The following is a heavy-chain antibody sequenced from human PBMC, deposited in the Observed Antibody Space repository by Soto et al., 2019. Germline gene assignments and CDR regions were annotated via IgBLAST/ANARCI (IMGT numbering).Heavy chain of an antibody. CDR2: IFYRGST. D-gene: IGHD3-3*01. CDR1: GGSISRYY. CDR3: ARGPGLDFWSGYYSAGWFDP. V-gene: IGHV4-59*01. J-gene: IGHJ5*02. Sequence: PSETLSLTCTVSGGSISRYYWSWIRQPPGKGLEWIRYIFYRGSTNYNPSLKSRVTISVDTSKNQFSLKLSSVTAADTAVYYFARGPGLDFWSGYYSAGWFDPWGQGTLVTVSS.